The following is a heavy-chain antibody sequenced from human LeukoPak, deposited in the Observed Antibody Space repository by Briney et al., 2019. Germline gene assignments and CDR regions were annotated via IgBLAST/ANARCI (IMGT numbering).Heavy chain of an antibody. J-gene: IGHJ4*02. CDR2: ISSSSKTI. CDR1: GFTFSSYR. Sequence: GGSLRLSCVASGFTFSSYRMNWVRQAPGKGLEWVSYISSSSKTIYYADPVKGRFTVSRDNAKNSLYLQMNSLRAEDTAVYYCARTPRYWFDYWGQGTLVTVSS. CDR3: ARTPRYWFDY. D-gene: IGHD2-21*01. V-gene: IGHV3-48*01.